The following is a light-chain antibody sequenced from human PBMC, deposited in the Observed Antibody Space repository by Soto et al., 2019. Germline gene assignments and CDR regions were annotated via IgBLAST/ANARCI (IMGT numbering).Light chain of an antibody. Sequence: IVLTQSPATLSLSPGKRATLSCRASQSVSSSYLAWYQQKPGQAPRLLIYGASSRATGIPDRFSGSGSGTDFTLTISRLEPEDFAVYYCQHYGSSPLTFGQGTKVDIK. J-gene: IGKJ1*01. CDR3: QHYGSSPLT. CDR2: GAS. V-gene: IGKV3-20*01. CDR1: QSVSSSY.